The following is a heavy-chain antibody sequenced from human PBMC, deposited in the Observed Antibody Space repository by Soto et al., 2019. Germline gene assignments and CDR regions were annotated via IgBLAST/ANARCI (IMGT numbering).Heavy chain of an antibody. CDR3: ARGVQEWLLPDRYYYYYYYMDV. CDR1: GFTFDDYP. Sequence: PGGSLRLSCTASGFTFDDYPMHWVRQAPGKGLEWVSIISGSGGSTYYADSVKGRFTISRDNSKNTLYLQMNSLRAEDTAVYYCARGVQEWLLPDRYYYYYYYMDVWGKGTTVTVSS. CDR2: ISGSGGST. V-gene: IGHV3-23*01. D-gene: IGHD3-3*01. J-gene: IGHJ6*03.